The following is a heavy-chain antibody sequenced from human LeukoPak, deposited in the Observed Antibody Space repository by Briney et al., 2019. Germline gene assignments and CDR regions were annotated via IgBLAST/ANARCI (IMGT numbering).Heavy chain of an antibody. V-gene: IGHV3-64*01. CDR3: ARAGYCSGGRCYNDY. CDR1: GFTFSSCA. Sequence: GGPLRLSCAASGFTFSSCAMHWVRQAPGKGLEYVSAISSNGGSTFYANSVKGRFTISRDNSKNTLYLQMGSLRAEDMAVYYCARAGYCSGGRCYNDYWGQGTLVTVSS. D-gene: IGHD2-15*01. CDR2: ISSNGGST. J-gene: IGHJ4*02.